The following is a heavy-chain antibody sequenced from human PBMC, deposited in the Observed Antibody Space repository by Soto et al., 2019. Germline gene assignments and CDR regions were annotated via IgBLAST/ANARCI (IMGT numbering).Heavy chain of an antibody. CDR1: GFTFSSYA. V-gene: IGHV3-23*01. D-gene: IGHD6-13*01. J-gene: IGHJ6*02. CDR3: AKDLEGPWGSSSWYYYYGMDV. Sequence: PGGSLRLSCAASGFTFSSYAMIWVRQAPGKGLEWVSAISGSGGSTYYADSVKGRFTISRDNSKNTLYLQMNSLRAEDTAVYYCAKDLEGPWGSSSWYYYYGMDVWGQGTTVTVSS. CDR2: ISGSGGST.